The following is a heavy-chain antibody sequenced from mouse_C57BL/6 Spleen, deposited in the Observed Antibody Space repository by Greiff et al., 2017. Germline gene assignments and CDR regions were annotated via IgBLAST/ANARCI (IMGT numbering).Heavy chain of an antibody. CDR2: IYPSDSET. CDR3: ARMGSSYFY. J-gene: IGHJ2*01. D-gene: IGHD1-1*01. V-gene: IGHV1-61*01. CDR1: GYTFTSYW. Sequence: QVQLQQPGAELVRPGSSVKLSCKASGYTFTSYWMDWVKQRPGQGLEWIGNIYPSDSETHYNQKFKDKATLTVDKSSSTAYMQLSSLTSEDSAVYYCARMGSSYFYWGQGTTLTVSS.